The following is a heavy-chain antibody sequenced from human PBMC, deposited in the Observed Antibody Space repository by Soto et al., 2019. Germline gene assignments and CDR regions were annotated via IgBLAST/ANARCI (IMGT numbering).Heavy chain of an antibody. CDR2: INHSGST. J-gene: IGHJ4*02. CDR1: GGSFSGYY. V-gene: IGHV4-34*01. D-gene: IGHD2-21*02. Sequence: SETLSLTCAVYGGSFSGYYWSWIRQPPGKGLEWIGEINHSGSTNYNPSLKSRVTISVDTSKNQFSLKLSSVTAADTAVYYCARATVVTPIYYFDYWGQGTQVTVSS. CDR3: ARATVVTPIYYFDY.